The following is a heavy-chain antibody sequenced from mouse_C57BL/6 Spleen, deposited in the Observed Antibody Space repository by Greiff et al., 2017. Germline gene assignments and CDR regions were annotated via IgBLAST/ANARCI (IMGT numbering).Heavy chain of an antibody. CDR3: ARWGYSNSHFDY. D-gene: IGHD2-5*01. CDR2: LYPRRGTT. V-gene: IGHV1-81*01. J-gene: IGHJ2*01. CDR1: GYTFPSYG. Sequence: QVHVKQSGAELARPGASVKLSCKASGYTFPSYGISWVKQSPGQGLEWIGELYPRRGTTYYNEKFKGKVTLTADKSSSTAYIELLSRTTEDSSVYFYARWGYSNSHFDYWRRGTTLTVS.